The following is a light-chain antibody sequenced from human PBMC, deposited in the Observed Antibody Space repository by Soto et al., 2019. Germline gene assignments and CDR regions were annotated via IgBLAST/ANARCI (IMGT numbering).Light chain of an antibody. V-gene: IGLV2-23*01. CDR3: CSYAGSSTSVV. CDR2: EGS. J-gene: IGLJ2*01. Sequence: QSALTQPASVSGSPGQSITISCTGPSSDVGSYNLVSWYQQHPGKAPKLMIYEGSKRPSGVSNRFSGSKSGNTASLTISGLQAEDEADDYCCSYAGSSTSVVFGGGTQLTVL. CDR1: SSDVGSYNL.